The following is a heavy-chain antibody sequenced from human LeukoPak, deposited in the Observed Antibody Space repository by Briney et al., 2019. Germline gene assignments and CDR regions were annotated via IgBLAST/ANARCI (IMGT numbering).Heavy chain of an antibody. CDR1: GFTFSSFG. D-gene: IGHD3-22*01. CDR2: ISGSGGST. V-gene: IGHV3-23*01. Sequence: PGGSLRLSCEASGFTFSSFGMSWVRQAPGKGLEWVSAISGSGGSTYYADSVKGRFTISRDNSKNTLYLQMNSLRAEDTAVYYCAKPITMIVVVYAFDIWGQGTMVTVSS. J-gene: IGHJ3*02. CDR3: AKPITMIVVVYAFDI.